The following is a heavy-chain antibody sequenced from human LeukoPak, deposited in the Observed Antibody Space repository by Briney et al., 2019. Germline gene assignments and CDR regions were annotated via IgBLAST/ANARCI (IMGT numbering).Heavy chain of an antibody. V-gene: IGHV3-7*01. CDR3: ARETSVGTRGGLWGSYRLKWFDP. J-gene: IGHJ5*02. D-gene: IGHD3-16*02. CDR1: GFTFGSYW. Sequence: GGSLRRSCAAPGFTFGSYWMSGVRQAPGKGLEWVANKKQDGSEKYNVDSVKGRFTISRDNAKNSLYLQMNSLRAEDTAVYYCARETSVGTRGGLWGSYRLKWFDPWGQGTPVTVSS. CDR2: KKQDGSEK.